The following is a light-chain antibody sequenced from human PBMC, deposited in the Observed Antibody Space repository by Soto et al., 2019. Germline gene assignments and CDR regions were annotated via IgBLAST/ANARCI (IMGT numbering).Light chain of an antibody. CDR3: FSYAGSSTV. Sequence: QSALTQPASVSGSPGQSITISCTGTSSDVGSYNLVSWYQQHPGKAPKLMIYEGSKRSSGVSNRFSGSKSGNKASLTISGLQAEDEADYYCFSYAGSSTVFGGGTKLTVL. CDR1: SSDVGSYNL. J-gene: IGLJ2*01. CDR2: EGS. V-gene: IGLV2-23*01.